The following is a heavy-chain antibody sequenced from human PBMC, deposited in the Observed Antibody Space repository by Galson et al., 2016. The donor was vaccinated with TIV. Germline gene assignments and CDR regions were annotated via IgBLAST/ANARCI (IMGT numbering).Heavy chain of an antibody. CDR1: GDSVSSISAA. CDR3: TRAAGKNGASCYATCETFDI. Sequence: CAISGDSVSSISAAWNWIRQSPSRGLEWLGRTYYRSEWYNDYAVSVKGRMTINPDTSKNQFSLQLRSVTPEDTGVYYCTRAAGKNGASCYATCETFDIWGQGTMVTVSS. D-gene: IGHD2-2*01. CDR2: TYYRSEWYN. J-gene: IGHJ3*02. V-gene: IGHV6-1*01.